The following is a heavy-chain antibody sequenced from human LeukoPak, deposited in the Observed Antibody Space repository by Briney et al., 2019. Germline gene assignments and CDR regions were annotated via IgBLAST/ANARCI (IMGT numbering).Heavy chain of an antibody. Sequence: PSETLSLTCAVYGGSFSGYYWSWIRQPPGKGLEWIGEINHSGSTNYNPSLKSRVTISVDTSKNQFSLKLSSVTAADTAVYYCARLKGGYYYRPTTPLDYWGQGTLVTVSS. CDR3: ARLKGGYYYRPTTPLDY. CDR1: GGSFSGYY. V-gene: IGHV4-34*01. D-gene: IGHD3-22*01. CDR2: INHSGST. J-gene: IGHJ4*02.